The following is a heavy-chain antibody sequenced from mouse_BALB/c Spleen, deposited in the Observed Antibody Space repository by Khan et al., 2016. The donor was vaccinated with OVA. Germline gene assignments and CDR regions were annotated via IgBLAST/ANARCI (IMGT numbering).Heavy chain of an antibody. CDR2: INTYSGEP. Sequence: QIQLVHSGPELKKPGETVKISCKASGYTFTNYGMNWVKQAPGKGLKWMGWINTYSGEPTYADDFKGRSAFSLETSASTAYLQIKNLKNEDTATYFCARSNSYWYFDVWGAGTTVTVSS. CDR3: ARSNSYWYFDV. CDR1: GYTFTNYG. V-gene: IGHV9-3-1*01. J-gene: IGHJ1*01. D-gene: IGHD4-1*02.